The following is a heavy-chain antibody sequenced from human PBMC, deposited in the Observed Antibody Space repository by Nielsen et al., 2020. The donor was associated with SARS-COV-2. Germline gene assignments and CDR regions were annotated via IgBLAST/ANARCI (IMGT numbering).Heavy chain of an antibody. V-gene: IGHV3-11*01. Sequence: GESLKISCAASGFTFSGYYMSWIRQAPGKGLEWVSYISSSGSTIYYADSVKGRFTISRDNAKNSLYLQMNSLRAEDTAVYYCARGEWYYDYVWGSYRYEDVWGQGTTVTVSS. D-gene: IGHD3-16*02. J-gene: IGHJ6*02. CDR2: ISSSGSTI. CDR3: ARGEWYYDYVWGSYRYEDV. CDR1: GFTFSGYY.